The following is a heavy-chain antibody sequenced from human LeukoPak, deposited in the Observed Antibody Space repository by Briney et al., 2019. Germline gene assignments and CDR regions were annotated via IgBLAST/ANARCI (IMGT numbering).Heavy chain of an antibody. CDR3: ARGLYYYDSSGYPNWFDP. Sequence: GESLQISCEGSGYSFTSYWIGWVRPLPGKGLEWMGIIYPGDSDTRYSPSFQGQVTISADKSISTAYLQWSSLKASDTAMYYCARGLYYYDSSGYPNWFDPWGQGTLVTVSS. CDR2: IYPGDSDT. CDR1: GYSFTSYW. J-gene: IGHJ5*02. D-gene: IGHD3-22*01. V-gene: IGHV5-51*01.